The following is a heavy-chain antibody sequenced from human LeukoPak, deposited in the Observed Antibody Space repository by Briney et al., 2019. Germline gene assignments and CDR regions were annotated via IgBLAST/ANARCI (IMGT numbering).Heavy chain of an antibody. V-gene: IGHV3-74*01. CDR1: GFTFSRYW. Sequence: GGSLRLSCAASGFTFSRYWMHWVRQAPEKGLVWVSRINHYGTSPTYNADLEKGRFTISRDNAKNTPYLQVNSLRVEDTAVYYCVRSRDVVVTAPGDYWGQGTLVTVSS. J-gene: IGHJ4*02. CDR3: VRSRDVVVTAPGDY. CDR2: INHYGTSP. D-gene: IGHD2-21*02.